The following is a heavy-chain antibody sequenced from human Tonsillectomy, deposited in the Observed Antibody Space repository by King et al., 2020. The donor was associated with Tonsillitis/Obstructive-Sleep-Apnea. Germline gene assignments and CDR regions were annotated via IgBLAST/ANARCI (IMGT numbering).Heavy chain of an antibody. J-gene: IGHJ6*03. CDR3: ARGRFLEWLLRTDYYYYMDV. D-gene: IGHD3-3*01. V-gene: IGHV1-18*01. CDR2: ISAYNGNT. Sequence: VQLVESGAEVKKPGASVKVSCTASGYTFTSYGITWVRQAPGQGLEWMGWISAYNGNTNYAQNFQGRVTMTTDTSTDTAYMELRSLRSDDTAVYYCARGRFLEWLLRTDYYYYMDVWGKGTTVTVSS. CDR1: GYTFTSYG.